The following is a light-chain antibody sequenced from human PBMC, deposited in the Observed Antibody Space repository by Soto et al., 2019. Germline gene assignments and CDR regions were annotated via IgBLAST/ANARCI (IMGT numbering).Light chain of an antibody. CDR2: EVS. CDR1: SSDVGGYNY. Sequence: QSALTQPPSASGSPGQSVTISCTGTSSDVGGYNYVSWYQQHPGKAPKLIIYEVSKRPSGVPDRFSGSKSGNTASLTVSGLQVEDEADYYCNSFAGSKNLVFGGGTKVTVL. CDR3: NSFAGSKNLV. J-gene: IGLJ2*01. V-gene: IGLV2-8*01.